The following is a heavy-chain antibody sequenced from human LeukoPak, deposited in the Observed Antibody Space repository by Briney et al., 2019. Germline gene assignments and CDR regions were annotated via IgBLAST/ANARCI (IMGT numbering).Heavy chain of an antibody. D-gene: IGHD3-22*01. CDR1: GFTFSSYA. CDR3: VKDTWAYYDSSGYYSVPDY. Sequence: GGSLRLSCAASGFTFSSYAMSWVRQAPGKGLEWVSAISGSGGSTYYADSVKGRFTISRDNSKNTLYLQMNSLRAEDTAVYYCVKDTWAYYDSSGYYSVPDYWGQGTLVTVSS. CDR2: ISGSGGST. J-gene: IGHJ4*02. V-gene: IGHV3-23*01.